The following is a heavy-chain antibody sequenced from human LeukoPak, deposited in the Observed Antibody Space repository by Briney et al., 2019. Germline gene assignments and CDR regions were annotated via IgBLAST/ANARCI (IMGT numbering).Heavy chain of an antibody. V-gene: IGHV4-39*07. D-gene: IGHD5-18*01. J-gene: IGHJ6*03. Sequence: PSETLSLTCTVSGGSISTSNYYWGWIRQPPGKGLEWIGNIYYSGSTNYNPSLKSRVTISVDTSKNQFSLKLSSVTAADTAVYYCARDNRYSYGFIHYYYMDVWGKGTTVTVSS. CDR2: IYYSGST. CDR1: GGSISTSNYY. CDR3: ARDNRYSYGFIHYYYMDV.